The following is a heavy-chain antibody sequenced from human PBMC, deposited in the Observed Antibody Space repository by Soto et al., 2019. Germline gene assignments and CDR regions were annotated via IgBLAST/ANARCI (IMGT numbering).Heavy chain of an antibody. V-gene: IGHV1-69*02. J-gene: IGHJ5*02. Sequence: QVQLVQSGAEVKKPGSSVKVSCKASGGTFSSYTISWVRQAPGQGLEWMGRIIPILGIANYAQKFQGRVTXTXDXXTSTAYMELSSLRSEDTAVYYCARGIWTDWGWFDPWGQGTLVTVSS. CDR1: GGTFSSYT. D-gene: IGHD3-9*01. CDR2: IIPILGIA. CDR3: ARGIWTDWGWFDP.